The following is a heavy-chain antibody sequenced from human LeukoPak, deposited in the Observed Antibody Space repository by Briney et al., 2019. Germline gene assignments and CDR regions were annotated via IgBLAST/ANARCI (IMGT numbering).Heavy chain of an antibody. CDR1: GGSFSGYY. CDR3: ARRRYYDFWSGYSVHLNWFDP. Sequence: PSETLSLTCAVYGGSFSGYYWSWIRQPPGKGLEWIGEINHSGSTNYNSSLKSRVTISVDTSKNQSSLKLSSVTAADTAVYYCARRRYYDFWSGYSVHLNWFDPWGQGTLVTVSS. J-gene: IGHJ5*02. V-gene: IGHV4-34*01. D-gene: IGHD3-3*01. CDR2: INHSGST.